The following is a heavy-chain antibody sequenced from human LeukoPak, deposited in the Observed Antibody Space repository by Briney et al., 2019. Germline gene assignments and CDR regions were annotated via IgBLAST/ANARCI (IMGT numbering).Heavy chain of an antibody. D-gene: IGHD6-19*01. J-gene: IGHJ4*02. Sequence: GGSLRLSCAASGFTFSRYWMLWVRQAPGKGLESVSRINTDGTVTTYADSVKGRFTVSRDNADNTMFLQMNSVRGEDTAVYYCATKQWLAPPPDSWGQGTPVTVSS. V-gene: IGHV3-74*01. CDR3: ATKQWLAPPPDS. CDR2: INTDGTVT. CDR1: GFTFSRYW.